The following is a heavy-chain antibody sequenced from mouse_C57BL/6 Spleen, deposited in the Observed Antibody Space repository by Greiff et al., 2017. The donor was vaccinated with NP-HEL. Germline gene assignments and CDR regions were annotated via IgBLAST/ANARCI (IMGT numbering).Heavy chain of an antibody. V-gene: IGHV1-69*01. J-gene: IGHJ4*01. D-gene: IGHD1-1*01. Sequence: QVQLQQSGAELVMPGASVKLSCKASGYTFTSYWMHWVKQRPGQGLEWIGEIDPSDSYTNYNQKFKGKSTLTVDKSSSTAYMQLSSLTSEDSAVYYCARSVYYYGSSYGYAMDYWGQGTSVTVSS. CDR1: GYTFTSYW. CDR3: ARSVYYYGSSYGYAMDY. CDR2: IDPSDSYT.